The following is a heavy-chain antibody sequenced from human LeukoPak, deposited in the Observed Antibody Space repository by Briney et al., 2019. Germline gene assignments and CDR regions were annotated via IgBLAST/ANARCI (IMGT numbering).Heavy chain of an antibody. V-gene: IGHV3-23*01. J-gene: IGHJ4*02. CDR2: ISGSGGST. Sequence: GGSLRLSCAASGFTFSSYAMSWVRQAPGKGLEWVSAISGSGGSTYYADSVKGRFTISRDNSKNTLYLQMNSLRAEDTAVYYCAKGQLYGDYGYYFDYWGQGTLVTVSS. D-gene: IGHD4-17*01. CDR1: GFTFSSYA. CDR3: AKGQLYGDYGYYFDY.